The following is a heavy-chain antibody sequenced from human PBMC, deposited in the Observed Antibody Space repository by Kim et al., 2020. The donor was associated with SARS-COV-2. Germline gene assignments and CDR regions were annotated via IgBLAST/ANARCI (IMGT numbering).Heavy chain of an antibody. Sequence: DSVKARFTISRDNAKNSLYLQMNSLRPEDTAVYYCAKPIDTALVTSPFDYWGQGILVPVPS. V-gene: IGHV3-21*01. D-gene: IGHD5-18*01. J-gene: IGHJ4*02. CDR3: AKPIDTALVTSPFDY.